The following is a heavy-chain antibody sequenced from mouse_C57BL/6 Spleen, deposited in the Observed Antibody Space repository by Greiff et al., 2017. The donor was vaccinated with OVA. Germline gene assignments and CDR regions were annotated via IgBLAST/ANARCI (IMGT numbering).Heavy chain of an antibody. CDR2: IHPTSGST. V-gene: IGHV1-64*01. CDR3: ARSEGIYYDYDKAMDY. CDR1: GYTFTSYW. Sequence: VQLQQPGAELVKPGASVTLSCKASGYTFTSYWMHWVKQRPGQGLEWIGMIHPTSGSTNYNEKFKSKATLTVDKSSSTAYMQLSSLTSEDSAVYYCARSEGIYYDYDKAMDYWGQGTSVTVSS. J-gene: IGHJ4*01. D-gene: IGHD2-4*01.